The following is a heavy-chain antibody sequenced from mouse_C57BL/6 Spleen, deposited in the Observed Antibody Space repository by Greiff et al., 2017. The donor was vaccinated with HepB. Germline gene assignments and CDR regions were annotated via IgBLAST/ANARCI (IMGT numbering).Heavy chain of an antibody. V-gene: IGHV1-81*01. CDR1: GYTFTSYG. J-gene: IGHJ2*01. D-gene: IGHD1-1*01. CDR2: IYPRSGNT. Sequence: QVQLQQSGAELARPGASVKLSCKASGYTFTSYGISWVKQRTGQGLEWIGEIYPRSGNTYYNEKFKGKATLTADKSSSTAYMELRSLTSEDSAVYFCARLLLRSPGFDYWGQGTTLTVSS. CDR3: ARLLLRSPGFDY.